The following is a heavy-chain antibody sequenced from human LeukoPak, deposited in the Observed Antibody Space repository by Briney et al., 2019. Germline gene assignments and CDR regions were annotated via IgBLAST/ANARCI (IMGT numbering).Heavy chain of an antibody. CDR1: GFTFSSYA. CDR3: AREPLFTIFGVVTDY. Sequence: GSLRLSCAASGFTFSSYAMHWVRQAPGKGLEWVAVISYDGSNKYYADSVKGRFTISRDNSKNTLYLQMNSLRAEDTAVYYCAREPLFTIFGVVTDYWGQGTLVTVSS. CDR2: ISYDGSNK. D-gene: IGHD3-3*01. V-gene: IGHV3-30-3*01. J-gene: IGHJ4*02.